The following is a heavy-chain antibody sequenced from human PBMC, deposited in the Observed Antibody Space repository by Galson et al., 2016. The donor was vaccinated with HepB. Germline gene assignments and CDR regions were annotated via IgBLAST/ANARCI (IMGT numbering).Heavy chain of an antibody. J-gene: IGHJ4*02. CDR2: VYYNGGT. V-gene: IGHV4-61*03. CDR1: GGSVRSPSYY. CDR3: AREYTYDHYFDC. D-gene: IGHD5-18*01. Sequence: SETLSLTCTVSGGSVRSPSYYWTWIRQPPGKGLEWIGYVYYNGGTNYNPSLKSRVTISLDTSKKHFSLQLTSVTAADTAVYYCAREYTYDHYFDCWGQGTLVTFSS.